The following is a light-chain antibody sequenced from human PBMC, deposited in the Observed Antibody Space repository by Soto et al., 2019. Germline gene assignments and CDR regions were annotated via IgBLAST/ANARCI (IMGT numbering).Light chain of an antibody. CDR1: QSISSW. CDR3: QHYNSYPIT. J-gene: IGKJ5*01. CDR2: KAS. V-gene: IGKV1-5*03. Sequence: DIQMTQSPSTLSASVGDRVTITCRASQSISSWLAWYQQKPGQAPKLLIYKASSLESGVPSRFSGSGSGTKFTLTISSLQPDDFGTYYCQHYNSYPITFGQGTRLEIK.